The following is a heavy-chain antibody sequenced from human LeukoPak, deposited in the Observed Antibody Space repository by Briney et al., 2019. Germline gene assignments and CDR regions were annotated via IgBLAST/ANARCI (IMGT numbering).Heavy chain of an antibody. J-gene: IGHJ4*02. V-gene: IGHV4-4*02. Sequence: SETLSLTCAVSGGSISSSNWWSWVRQPPGKGLERIGEIYHSGSTNYNPSLKSRVTISVDKSKNQFSLKLSSVTAADTAVYYCARDRSYYDSSGSLGYWGQGTLVTVSS. CDR3: ARDRSYYDSSGSLGY. D-gene: IGHD3-22*01. CDR1: GGSISSSNW. CDR2: IYHSGST.